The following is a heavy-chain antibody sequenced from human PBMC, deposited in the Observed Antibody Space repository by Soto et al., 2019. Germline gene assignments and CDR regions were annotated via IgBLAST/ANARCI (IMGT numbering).Heavy chain of an antibody. V-gene: IGHV3-66*01. J-gene: IGHJ4*02. CDR3: ATESSIAARLVDY. Sequence: GGSLRLSCAASGFTVSSNYMSWVRQAPGKGLEWVSVIYSGGSTYYADSVKGRFTISRDNSKNTLYLQMNSLRAEDTAVYYCATESSIAARLVDYWGQGTLVTVSS. CDR2: IYSGGST. D-gene: IGHD6-6*01. CDR1: GFTVSSNY.